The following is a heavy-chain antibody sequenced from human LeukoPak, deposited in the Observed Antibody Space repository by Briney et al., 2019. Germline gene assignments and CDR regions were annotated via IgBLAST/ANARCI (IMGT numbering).Heavy chain of an antibody. CDR2: ISSSGSTI. V-gene: IGHV3-48*03. J-gene: IGHJ6*04. CDR3: ARVGIQLWLQDYCYGMDV. D-gene: IGHD5-18*01. CDR1: GFTFSSYE. Sequence: PGGSLRLFCAASGFTFSSYEMNWVRQAPGKGLEWVSYISSSGSTIYYADSVKGRFTISRDNAKNSLYLQMNSLRAEDTAVYYCARVGIQLWLQDYCYGMDVWGKGTTVTVSS.